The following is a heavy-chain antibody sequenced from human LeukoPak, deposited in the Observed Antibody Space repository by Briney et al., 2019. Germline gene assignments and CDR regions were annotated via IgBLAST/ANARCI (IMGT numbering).Heavy chain of an antibody. CDR1: GFTVSSNY. Sequence: PGGSLRLSCAASGFTVSSNYMSWVRQAPGKGLEWVSVIYSGGSTYYADSVKGRFTISRDNSKNTLYLQMNSLKAEDTAVYYCARMPRPGYFDLWGRGTLVTVSS. J-gene: IGHJ2*01. CDR2: IYSGGST. D-gene: IGHD2-2*01. V-gene: IGHV3-66*02. CDR3: ARMPRPGYFDL.